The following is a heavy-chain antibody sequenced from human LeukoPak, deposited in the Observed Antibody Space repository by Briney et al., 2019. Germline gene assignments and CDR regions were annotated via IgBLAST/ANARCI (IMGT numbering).Heavy chain of an antibody. CDR3: AISEAIAVAGSFDY. CDR1: GYTFTSYG. Sequence: ASVKVSCKASGYTFTSYGISWVRQAPGQGLEWMGGIIPIFGTANYAQKFQGRVTITADASTSTAYMELSSLRSEDTAVYYCAISEAIAVAGSFDYWGQGTLVTVSS. CDR2: IIPIFGTA. J-gene: IGHJ4*02. D-gene: IGHD6-19*01. V-gene: IGHV1-69*13.